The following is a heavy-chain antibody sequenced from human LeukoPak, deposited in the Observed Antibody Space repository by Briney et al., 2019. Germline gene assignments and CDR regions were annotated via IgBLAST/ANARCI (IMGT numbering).Heavy chain of an antibody. CDR3: ARGATVTYYFDH. CDR1: GFTLSEYE. D-gene: IGHD4-17*01. CDR2: ISTGGRTV. J-gene: IGHJ4*02. V-gene: IGHV3-48*03. Sequence: GGALTLSCAASGFTLSEYELHWVRQAPGKGLEWLSYISTGGRTVKYADSVKGRFNISRDNARSSLFLQMSNLRVEDTAVYFCARGATVTYYFDHWGQGILVAVSS.